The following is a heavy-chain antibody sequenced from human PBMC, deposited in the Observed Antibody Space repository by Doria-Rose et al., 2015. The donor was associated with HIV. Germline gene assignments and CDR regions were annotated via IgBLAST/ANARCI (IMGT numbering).Heavy chain of an antibody. CDR1: GGSISHYY. D-gene: IGHD1-26*01. CDR2: IFYTGST. J-gene: IGHJ4*02. Sequence: QVQLQESGPGLVKPSETLSLTCSVSGGSISHYYWSWILQPPGKGLEYIGDIFYTGSTSYSRSLKSRVSISIASSKNKFSLRLSSVTAADTAVYYCARVLSGTYDYWGQGTLVTVSS. V-gene: IGHV4-59*01. CDR3: ARVLSGTYDY.